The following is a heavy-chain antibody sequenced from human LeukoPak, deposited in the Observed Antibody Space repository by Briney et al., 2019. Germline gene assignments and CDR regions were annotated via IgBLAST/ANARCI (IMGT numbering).Heavy chain of an antibody. Sequence: ASVKVSCKASGYTSTGYYMHWVRQAPGQGLEWMGWINPNSGGTNYAQKFQGRVTMTRGTSISTAYMELSRLRSDDTAVYYCARWDYYDSSGYPTGGPYNWFDPWGQGTLVTVSS. CDR1: GYTSTGYY. CDR3: ARWDYYDSSGYPTGGPYNWFDP. J-gene: IGHJ5*02. CDR2: INPNSGGT. V-gene: IGHV1-2*02. D-gene: IGHD3-22*01.